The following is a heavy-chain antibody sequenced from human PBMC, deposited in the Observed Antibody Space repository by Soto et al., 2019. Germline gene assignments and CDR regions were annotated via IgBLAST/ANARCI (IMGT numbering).Heavy chain of an antibody. CDR1: GFTFNRYA. Sequence: GGSLRLSCAASGFTFNRYAVSWVRQAPGKGLEWVSGISGDASTTYYADSVKGRFTISRDNSKNANTLYLQMNSLRAEDTALYYCAKDATESSSWSEYFDFWGQGTLVTLSS. CDR3: AKDATESSSWSEYFDF. CDR2: ISGDASTT. J-gene: IGHJ4*02. D-gene: IGHD6-13*01. V-gene: IGHV3-23*01.